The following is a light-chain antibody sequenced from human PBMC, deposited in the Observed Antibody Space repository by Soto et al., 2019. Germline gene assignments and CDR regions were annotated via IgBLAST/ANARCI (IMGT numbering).Light chain of an antibody. J-gene: IGLJ3*02. CDR2: HTD. V-gene: IGLV1-51*01. CDR1: SFNIGNNY. Sequence: QSVLTQPPSVSAAPGQTVTISCSGSSFNIGNNYVSWFQQLPGAAPKLLIYHTDKRPSGIPDRFSGSKSGTSATLGITGLQTGDEADYYCGTWDSSMSAAGWVFGGGTKLTVL. CDR3: GTWDSSMSAAGWV.